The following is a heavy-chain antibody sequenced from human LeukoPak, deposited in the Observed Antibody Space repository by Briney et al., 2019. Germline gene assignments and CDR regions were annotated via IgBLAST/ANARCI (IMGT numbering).Heavy chain of an antibody. J-gene: IGHJ4*02. Sequence: SETLSLTCTVSGGSISSGGYYWSWLRQHPGKGLEWIGYTYYSGSTHYNPSLKSRVTMSVDTSKNQFSLKLSSVTAADTAVYYCAREGSLGYSDYWGQGTLVTVSS. V-gene: IGHV4-31*03. CDR2: TYYSGST. D-gene: IGHD3-10*01. CDR1: GGSISSGGYY. CDR3: AREGSLGYSDY.